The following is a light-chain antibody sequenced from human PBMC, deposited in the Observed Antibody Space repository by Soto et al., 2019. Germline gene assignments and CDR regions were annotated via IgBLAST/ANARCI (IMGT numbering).Light chain of an antibody. CDR3: LQASHWPWT. Sequence: VALTQSPLSLPVTLGQPASISCRTSQGLVTNDANTLLNWFHQRPGQSPRRLIYMVSNRDSGVPDRLSGSGSGTDFTLKISRVEAEDVGVYFCLQASHWPWTFGQGTKVEIK. J-gene: IGKJ1*01. CDR1: QGLVTNDANTL. V-gene: IGKV2-30*01. CDR2: MVS.